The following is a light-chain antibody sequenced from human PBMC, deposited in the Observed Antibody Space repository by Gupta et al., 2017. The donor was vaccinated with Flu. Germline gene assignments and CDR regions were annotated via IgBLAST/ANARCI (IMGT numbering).Light chain of an antibody. J-gene: IGKJ5*01. CDR3: QQRSIWPQIT. CDR2: DAS. V-gene: IGKV3-11*01. CDR1: QSLSNY. Sequence: ATLSLSPGERATLSCRASQSLSNYLAWYKQKPGQSPRLLIYDASNRDTDIPARFSGSGSGTDLTLTISSREPEDFAVYYCQQRSIWPQITFGQGTRLDIK.